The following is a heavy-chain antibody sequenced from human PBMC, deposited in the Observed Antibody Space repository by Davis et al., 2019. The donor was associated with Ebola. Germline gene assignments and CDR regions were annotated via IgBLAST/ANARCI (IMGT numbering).Heavy chain of an antibody. J-gene: IGHJ6*02. CDR1: GFTFSSYS. D-gene: IGHD3-16*01. Sequence: GESLKISCAASGFTFSSYSMNWVRQAPGKGLEWVSSISSSSSYIYYADSVKGRFTISRDNAKNSLYLQMNSLRAEDTAVYYCASGLRGRSYYYGMDVWGQGTTVTVSS. CDR2: ISSSSSYI. CDR3: ASGLRGRSYYYGMDV. V-gene: IGHV3-21*04.